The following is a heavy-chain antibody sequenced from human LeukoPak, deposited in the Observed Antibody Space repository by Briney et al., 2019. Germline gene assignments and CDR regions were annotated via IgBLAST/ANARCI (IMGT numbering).Heavy chain of an antibody. Sequence: PSETLSLTCAVSGGSISSGGYSWSWIRQPPGKGLEWIGYIYHSGGTYYNPSLKSRVTISVDRSKNQFSLKLSSVTAADTAVYYCARVGDYYGSGSHFDYWGQGTLVTVSS. V-gene: IGHV4-30-2*01. CDR3: ARVGDYYGSGSHFDY. J-gene: IGHJ4*02. D-gene: IGHD3-10*01. CDR2: IYHSGGT. CDR1: GGSISSGGYS.